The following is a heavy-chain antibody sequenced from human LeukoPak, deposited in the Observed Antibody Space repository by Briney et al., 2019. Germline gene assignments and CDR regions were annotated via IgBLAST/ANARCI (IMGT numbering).Heavy chain of an antibody. V-gene: IGHV4-39*07. CDR2: IYYSGST. CDR3: ARESAVAGTSFDY. D-gene: IGHD6-19*01. J-gene: IGHJ4*02. Sequence: PSETLSLTCTVSGGSISSSSYYWGWIRQPPGKGLEWIGSIYYSGSTYCNPSLKSRVTISVDTSKNQFSLKLSSVTAADTAVYYCARESAVAGTSFDYWGQGTLVTVSS. CDR1: GGSISSSSYY.